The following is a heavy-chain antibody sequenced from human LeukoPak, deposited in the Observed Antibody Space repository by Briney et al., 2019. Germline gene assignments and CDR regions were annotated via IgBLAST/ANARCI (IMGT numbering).Heavy chain of an antibody. CDR1: GYSLSHSNW. CDR2: IYYRGST. D-gene: IGHD3-16*01. V-gene: IGHV4-28*01. CDR3: ARKGGSDEFDY. Sequence: KPSDTLSLPCAVSGYSLSHSNWWGWLRQPPGKGLEWIEYIYYRGSTYYKPSLKIRGTMSVDTSKNQFSRKLSSVTAVDTAVYYCARKGGSDEFDYWGQGTLVTVSS. J-gene: IGHJ4*02.